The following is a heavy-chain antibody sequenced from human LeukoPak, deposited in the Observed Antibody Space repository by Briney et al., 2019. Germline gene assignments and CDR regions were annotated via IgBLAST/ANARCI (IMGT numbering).Heavy chain of an antibody. J-gene: IGHJ4*02. CDR2: IYYSGST. Sequence: SETLSLTCTVSGGSMSPYHWSWIRQPPGKGLEWTGYIYYSGSTNYNPSLKSRVTISVDTSKNQFSLKLSSVTAADTAMYYCARAVSGRFDYWGQGTLVTVSS. V-gene: IGHV4-59*08. CDR3: ARAVSGRFDY. D-gene: IGHD6-19*01. CDR1: GGSMSPYH.